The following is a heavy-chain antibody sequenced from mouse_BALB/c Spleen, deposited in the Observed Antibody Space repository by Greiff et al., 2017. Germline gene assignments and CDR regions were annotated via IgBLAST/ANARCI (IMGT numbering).Heavy chain of an antibody. CDR3: ARHGGDGYSYAMDY. Sequence: EVQGVESGGDLVKPGGSLKLSCAASGFTFSSYGMSWVRQTPDKRLEWVATISSGGSYTYYPDSVKGRFTISRDNAKNTLYLQMSSLKSEDTAMYYCARHGGDGYSYAMDYWGQGTSVTVSS. D-gene: IGHD2-3*01. J-gene: IGHJ4*01. CDR1: GFTFSSYG. V-gene: IGHV5-6*01. CDR2: ISSGGSYT.